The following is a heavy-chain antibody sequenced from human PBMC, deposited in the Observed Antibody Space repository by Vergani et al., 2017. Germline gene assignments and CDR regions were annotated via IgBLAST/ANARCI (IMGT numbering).Heavy chain of an antibody. Sequence: EVQLLESGGSLKQPGGSVRLSCAASGFTFSTSAMHWVRQAPGKGLEWVSALTGGGGSTYYADSFKGRFIISRDNSRDTLYLQMNSLRPEDTATYYCVKHAGGYENFVDSWGQGTLVTVSS. J-gene: IGHJ4*02. CDR3: VKHAGGYENFVDS. V-gene: IGHV3-23*01. D-gene: IGHD5-12*01. CDR1: GFTFSTSA. CDR2: LTGGGGST.